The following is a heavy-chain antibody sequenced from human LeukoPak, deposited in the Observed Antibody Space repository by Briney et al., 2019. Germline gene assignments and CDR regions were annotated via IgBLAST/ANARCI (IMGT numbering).Heavy chain of an antibody. CDR2: LYPSGST. Sequence: SETLSLSCSVSGGSINSGYWSWIRQPPGKGLEWIGLLYPSGSTNYNPSLKSRVTISVDTSRTQFSLKLSSMTAADTAVYYCAGGHYPLEYWGQGTLVTVSS. J-gene: IGHJ4*02. CDR1: GGSINSGY. D-gene: IGHD1-26*01. V-gene: IGHV4-59*01. CDR3: AGGHYPLEY.